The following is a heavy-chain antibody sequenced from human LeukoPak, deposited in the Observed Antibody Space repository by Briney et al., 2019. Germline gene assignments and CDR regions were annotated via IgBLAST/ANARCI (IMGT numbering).Heavy chain of an antibody. CDR2: IIPIFGTA. CDR1: GGTFSSYA. Sequence: GASVKVSCKASGGTFSSYAISWVRQAPGQGLEWMGGIIPIFGTANYAQKFQGRVTITTDESTSTAYMELSSLRSKDTAVYYCARAVDGGPAARFDPWGQGTLVTVSS. V-gene: IGHV1-69*05. CDR3: ARAVDGGPAARFDP. J-gene: IGHJ5*02. D-gene: IGHD2-2*01.